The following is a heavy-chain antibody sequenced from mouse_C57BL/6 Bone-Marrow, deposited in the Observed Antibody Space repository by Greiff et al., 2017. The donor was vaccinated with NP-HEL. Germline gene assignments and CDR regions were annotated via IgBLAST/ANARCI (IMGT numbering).Heavy chain of an antibody. V-gene: IGHV5-17*01. J-gene: IGHJ3*01. D-gene: IGHD4-1*02. Sequence: EVQLVESGGGLVKPGGSLKLSCAASGFTFSDYGMHWVRQAPEKGLEWVAYISSGSSTIYYADTVKGRFTISRDNAKNTLFLQMTSLRSEDTAMYYCARATGTRTGFAYWGQGTLVTVSA. CDR1: GFTFSDYG. CDR2: ISSGSSTI. CDR3: ARATGTRTGFAY.